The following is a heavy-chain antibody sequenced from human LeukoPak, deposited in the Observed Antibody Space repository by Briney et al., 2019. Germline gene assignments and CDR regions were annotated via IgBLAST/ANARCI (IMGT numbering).Heavy chain of an antibody. V-gene: IGHV3-48*03. Sequence: PGGSLRLSCAASGSTFSTYEMNWVRQAPGKGLEWVSYISSSGSTIYYADSVKGPFTISRDNAKNSLYLQMNSLRAEDTAVYYCARSPIQRGYSYGSTFDYWGQGTLVTVSS. CDR1: GSTFSTYE. D-gene: IGHD5-18*01. CDR2: ISSSGSTI. CDR3: ARSPIQRGYSYGSTFDY. J-gene: IGHJ4*02.